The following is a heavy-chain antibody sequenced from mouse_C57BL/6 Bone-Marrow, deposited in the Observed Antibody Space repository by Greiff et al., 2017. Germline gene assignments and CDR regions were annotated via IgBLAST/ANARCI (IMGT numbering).Heavy chain of an antibody. Sequence: VQLQQPGAELVMPGASVKLSCKASGYTFTSYWMHWVKQRPGQGLEWIGEIDPSDSYTNYNQKFKGKSTLTVDKSSSTAYMQLSSLTSEDSAVYYCARHTTSEAMYYWGQGTSVTVSS. CDR3: ARHTTSEAMYY. V-gene: IGHV1-69*01. CDR1: GYTFTSYW. D-gene: IGHD1-1*01. CDR2: IDPSDSYT. J-gene: IGHJ4*01.